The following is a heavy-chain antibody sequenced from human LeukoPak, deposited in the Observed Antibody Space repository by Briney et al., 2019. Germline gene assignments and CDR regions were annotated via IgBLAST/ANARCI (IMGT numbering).Heavy chain of an antibody. D-gene: IGHD6-13*01. J-gene: IGHJ4*02. CDR3: AKGRGNIAAAGTELDY. CDR1: GFTFYDYA. Sequence: GGSLRLSCAASGFTFYDYAMHWVRHAPGKGLEWVSGISWNSGSIGYADSVKGRFTISRDNAKNSLYLQMNSLRAEDTALYYCAKGRGNIAAAGTELDYWGQGTLVTVSS. V-gene: IGHV3-9*01. CDR2: ISWNSGSI.